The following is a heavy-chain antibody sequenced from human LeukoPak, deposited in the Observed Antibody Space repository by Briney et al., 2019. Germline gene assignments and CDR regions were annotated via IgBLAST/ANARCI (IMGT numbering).Heavy chain of an antibody. CDR3: AKDRGGDFDY. Sequence: GRSLRLSCAASGFTFDDYAMHWVRQAPGKGLEWVSGISWNSGSIGYADSVKGRFTISRDNAKDSLYLQMNSLRAEDTALYYCAKDRGGDFDYWGQGTLVTVSS. J-gene: IGHJ4*02. V-gene: IGHV3-9*01. CDR1: GFTFDDYA. D-gene: IGHD3-16*01. CDR2: ISWNSGSI.